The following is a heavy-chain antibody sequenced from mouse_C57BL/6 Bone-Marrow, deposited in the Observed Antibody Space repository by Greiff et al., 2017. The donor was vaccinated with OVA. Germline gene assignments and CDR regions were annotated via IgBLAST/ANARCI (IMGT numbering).Heavy chain of an antibody. J-gene: IGHJ3*01. Sequence: QVQLQQSGAELVRPGASVTLSCKASGYTFTDYEMHWVKQTPVHGLEWIGAIDPETGGTAYNQKFKGKAILTADKSSSTAYMELRSLTSEDSAVYYCTREGLRRTPFAYWGPGTLVTVSA. D-gene: IGHD2-4*01. CDR3: TREGLRRTPFAY. V-gene: IGHV1-15*01. CDR2: IDPETGGT. CDR1: GYTFTDYE.